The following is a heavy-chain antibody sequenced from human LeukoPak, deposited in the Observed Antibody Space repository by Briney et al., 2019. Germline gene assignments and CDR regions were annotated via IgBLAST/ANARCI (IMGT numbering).Heavy chain of an antibody. CDR1: GFTFSTDW. CDR3: ARDRNPRDNYFDY. V-gene: IGHV3-7*01. D-gene: IGHD1-14*01. Sequence: GGSLRLSCAATGFTFSTDWMSWVRQAPGKGLEWVANMRQDGSEKYYLGSLNGRFTISRDNAKNSLYLQMNSLTVEDTALYYCARDRNPRDNYFDYWGQGTLVTVSS. J-gene: IGHJ4*02. CDR2: MRQDGSEK.